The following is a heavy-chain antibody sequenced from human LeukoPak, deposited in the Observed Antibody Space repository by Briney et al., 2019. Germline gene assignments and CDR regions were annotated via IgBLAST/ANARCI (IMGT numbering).Heavy chain of an antibody. CDR2: IRAYIGYT. J-gene: IGHJ6*04. V-gene: IGHV1-18*04. CDR3: ARDRTYYYYYGLDV. Sequence: GASVKVSCKACRYTVTRYVISSVRQAPGQGGEGMGGIRAYIGYTNYAQKLQGRVTMTPDTPTSTHYMELRSLRSDDTDVYYCARDRTYYYYYGLDVWGKGTTVTVPS. D-gene: IGHD1-1*01. CDR1: RYTVTRYV.